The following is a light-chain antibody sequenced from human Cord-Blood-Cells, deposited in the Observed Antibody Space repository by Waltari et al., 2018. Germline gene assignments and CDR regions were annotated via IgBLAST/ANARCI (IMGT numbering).Light chain of an antibody. CDR2: AAS. Sequence: DIQMTQSPSSLSASVGDRVTITCRASQSISSYLNWYQQKPGKAPKLLIYAASSLQSGVPSRFSSSGSATEFTLTISSLQPEDFATYYCQQSYSTPLTFGGGTKVEIK. J-gene: IGKJ4*01. CDR1: QSISSY. CDR3: QQSYSTPLT. V-gene: IGKV1-39*01.